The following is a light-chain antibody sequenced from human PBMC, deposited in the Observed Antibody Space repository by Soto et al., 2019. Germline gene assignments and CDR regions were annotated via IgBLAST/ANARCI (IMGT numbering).Light chain of an antibody. V-gene: IGKV3D-7*01. CDR3: QQDYNSLT. J-gene: IGKJ4*01. CDR1: QSVSSSY. CDR2: GAP. Sequence: EIVMTQSPATLSLSPGERATLSCRASQSVSSSYLSWYQQKPGQAPRLLIYGAPTRATGIPARFSGSGSGTDFTLTISSLQPEDFAVYYCQQDYNSLTFGGGTKVDI.